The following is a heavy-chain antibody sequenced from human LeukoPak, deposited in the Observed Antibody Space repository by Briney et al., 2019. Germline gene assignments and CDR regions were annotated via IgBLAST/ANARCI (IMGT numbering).Heavy chain of an antibody. CDR3: AKASYYDILTGYYTGYYFDY. CDR2: ISGSGGST. V-gene: IGHV3-23*01. J-gene: IGHJ4*02. CDR1: GFTFSSYA. D-gene: IGHD3-9*01. Sequence: GGSLRLSCAASGFTFSSYAMSWVRQAPGKGLEWVSAISGSGGSTYCADSVKGRFTISRDNSKNTLYLQMNSLRAEDTAVYYCAKASYYDILTGYYTGYYFDYWGQGTLVTVSS.